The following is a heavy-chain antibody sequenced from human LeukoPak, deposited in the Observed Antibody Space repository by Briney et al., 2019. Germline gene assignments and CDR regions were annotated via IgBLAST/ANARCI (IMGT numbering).Heavy chain of an antibody. V-gene: IGHV3-48*03. CDR3: VSGRTYIVGATAPFDY. CDR2: ISSSGSTI. D-gene: IGHD1-26*01. Sequence: GGSLRLSCAASGFTFSSYEMNWVRQAPGKGLEWVSYISSSGSTIYYADSVKGRFTISRDNAKNSLYLQMNSLRAEDTAVYYCVSGRTYIVGATAPFDYWGQGTLVTVSS. CDR1: GFTFSSYE. J-gene: IGHJ4*02.